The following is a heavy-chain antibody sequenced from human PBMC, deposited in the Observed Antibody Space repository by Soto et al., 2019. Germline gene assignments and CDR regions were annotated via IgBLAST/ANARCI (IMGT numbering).Heavy chain of an antibody. D-gene: IGHD2-21*02. CDR2: IYSGGST. Sequence: GGSLRLSCAASGFTVSSNYMSWVRQAPGKGLEWVSVIYSGGSTYYADSVKGRFIISRDNSTNTLYLQMNSLRAEDTAVYYCAREAGDYYYYYYMDVWGKGTTVTVSS. V-gene: IGHV3-66*01. CDR1: GFTVSSNY. CDR3: AREAGDYYYYYYMDV. J-gene: IGHJ6*03.